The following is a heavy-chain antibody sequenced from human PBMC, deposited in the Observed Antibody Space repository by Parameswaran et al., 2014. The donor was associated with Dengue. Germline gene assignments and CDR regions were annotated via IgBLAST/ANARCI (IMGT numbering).Heavy chain of an antibody. CDR3: AKGPSPGDVSGQDY. CDR2: IMPVFGTA. Sequence: SWVRQAPGQGLEWVGQIMPVFGTAIYAQRFQGRVTITADESTSTAYMEISSLRSDDTAVYYCAKGPSPGDVSGQDYWGQGTRVTVSS. J-gene: IGHJ4*02. D-gene: IGHD7-27*01. V-gene: IGHV1-69*01.